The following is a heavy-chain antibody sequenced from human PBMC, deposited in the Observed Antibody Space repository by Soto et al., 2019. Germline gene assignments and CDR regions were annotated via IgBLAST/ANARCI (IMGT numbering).Heavy chain of an antibody. CDR3: ARHPIYYYDSSGYYSDYYYGMDV. J-gene: IGHJ6*02. D-gene: IGHD3-22*01. CDR2: IYYSGST. CDR1: GASLSSISYY. V-gene: IGHV4-61*01. Sequence: PSETLSLTCTVSGASLSSISYYWGWIRQPPGKGLEWIGYIYYSGSTNYNPSLKSRVTISVDTSKNQFSLKLSSVTAADTAVYYCARHPIYYYDSSGYYSDYYYGMDVWGQGTTVTVSS.